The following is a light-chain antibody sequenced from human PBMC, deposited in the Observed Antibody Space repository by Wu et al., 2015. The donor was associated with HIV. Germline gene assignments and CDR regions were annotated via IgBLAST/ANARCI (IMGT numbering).Light chain of an antibody. CDR3: QQYGSSPYT. CDR1: QSVTSNY. V-gene: IGKV3-20*01. Sequence: EIVLTQSPITLSLSPGKRATLSCRASQSVTSNYLAWYQQKPGQAPRLLIYGASNRATGIPDRFSGSGSGTDFTLTISRLGPEDFAVYSCQQYGSSPYTFGRGDQPGDQ. J-gene: IGKJ2*01. CDR2: GAS.